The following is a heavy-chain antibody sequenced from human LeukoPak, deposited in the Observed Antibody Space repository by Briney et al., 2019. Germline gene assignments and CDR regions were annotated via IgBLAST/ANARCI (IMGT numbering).Heavy chain of an antibody. CDR3: ARSQRGYCSSTSCRQGAFDI. D-gene: IGHD2-2*01. V-gene: IGHV1-18*01. Sequence: GASVKVSCKASGYTFTSYGISWVRQAPGQGLEWMGWISAYNGNTNYAQKLQGRATMTTDTSTSTAYMELRSLRSDDTAVYYCARSQRGYCSSTSCRQGAFDIWGQGTMVTVSS. J-gene: IGHJ3*02. CDR2: ISAYNGNT. CDR1: GYTFTSYG.